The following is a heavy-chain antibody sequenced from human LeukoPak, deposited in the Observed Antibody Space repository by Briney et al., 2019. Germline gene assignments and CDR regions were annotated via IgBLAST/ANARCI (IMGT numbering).Heavy chain of an antibody. J-gene: IGHJ3*02. CDR1: GFTFSSSW. V-gene: IGHV3-7*01. CDR3: AQVQRWPHDAFDI. D-gene: IGHD5-18*01. CDR2: IKQDGSEK. Sequence: PGGSLRLSCAASGFTFSSSWMSWVRQAPGKGLEWVANIKQDGSEKYYVDSVKGRFTISRDNAKNSLYLQMHSLRAEDTPVYYCAQVQRWPHDAFDIWGQGTMVTVSS.